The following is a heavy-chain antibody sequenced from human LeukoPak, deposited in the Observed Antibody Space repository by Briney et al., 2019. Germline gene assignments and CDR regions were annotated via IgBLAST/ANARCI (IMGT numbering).Heavy chain of an antibody. CDR3: ARAYYDILTGYGPDAFDI. CDR2: IYYSGST. D-gene: IGHD3-9*01. J-gene: IGHJ3*02. Sequence: SQTLSLTCTVSGGSISSGGYYWSWIRQPPGKGLEWIGYIYYSGSTYYNPSLKSRVTISVDTSKNQFSLKLSSVTAADTAVYYCARAYYDILTGYGPDAFDIWGQGTMVTVSS. CDR1: GGSISSGGYY. V-gene: IGHV4-30-4*01.